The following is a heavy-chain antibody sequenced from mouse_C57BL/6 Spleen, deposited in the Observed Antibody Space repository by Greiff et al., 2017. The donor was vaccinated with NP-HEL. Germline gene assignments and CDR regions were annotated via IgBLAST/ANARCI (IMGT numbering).Heavy chain of an antibody. CDR2: IRNKANNHAT. D-gene: IGHD2-1*01. CDR3: TKDGGNLFDY. V-gene: IGHV6-6*01. J-gene: IGHJ2*01. Sequence: EVHLVESGGGLVQPGGSMKLSCAASGFTFSDAWMDWVRQSPEKGLEWVAEIRNKANNHATYYAESVKGRFTISRDDSKSSVYLQMNSLRAEDTGIYYCTKDGGNLFDYWGQGTTLTVSS. CDR1: GFTFSDAW.